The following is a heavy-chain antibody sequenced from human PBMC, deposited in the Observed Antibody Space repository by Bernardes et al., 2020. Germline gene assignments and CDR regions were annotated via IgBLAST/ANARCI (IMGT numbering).Heavy chain of an antibody. CDR2: INGDGSIT. D-gene: IGHD3-9*01. CDR3: ATGRGILSAEAGVFDA. CDR1: GFIFTNYW. V-gene: IGHV3-74*01. Sequence: GGSLRLSCAASGFIFTNYWMHWVRQAPGKGLLWVSRINGDGSITDYAASVKGRCTISRDNAKNTLYLQVNSLRAEDTAVYYCATGRGILSAEAGVFDAWGQGTMVSVSS. J-gene: IGHJ3*01.